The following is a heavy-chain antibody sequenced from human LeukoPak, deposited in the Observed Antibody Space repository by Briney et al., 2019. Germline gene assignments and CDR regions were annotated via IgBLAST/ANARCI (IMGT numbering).Heavy chain of an antibody. CDR2: ISPGTSDT. V-gene: IGHV5-51*01. Sequence: GESLKISCQGSGYSFTNYWIGWVRQMPGKGLEWMGTISPGTSDTKYSPSFQGQVTISADKSINTAYLQWSSLQASDTAMYYCARPNITSYYDSRGYDAFDVWGQGTMVTVSS. D-gene: IGHD3-22*01. CDR1: GYSFTNYW. CDR3: ARPNITSYYDSRGYDAFDV. J-gene: IGHJ3*01.